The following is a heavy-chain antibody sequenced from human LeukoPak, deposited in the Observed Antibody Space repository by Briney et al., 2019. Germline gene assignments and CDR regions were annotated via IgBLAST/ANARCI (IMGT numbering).Heavy chain of an antibody. CDR3: ARGGSSWSCDY. CDR2: ISWNSGSI. J-gene: IGHJ4*02. V-gene: IGHV3-9*01. CDR1: GFTFDDYA. Sequence: PGGSLRLSCAASGFTFDDYAMHWVRQAPGKGLEWVSGISWNSGSIGYADSVKGRFTISRDNAKNSLYLQMNSLRAEDTAVYYCARGGSSWSCDYWGQGTLVTVSS. D-gene: IGHD3-16*01.